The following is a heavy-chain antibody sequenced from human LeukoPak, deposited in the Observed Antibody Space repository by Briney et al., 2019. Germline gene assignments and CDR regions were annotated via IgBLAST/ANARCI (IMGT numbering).Heavy chain of an antibody. V-gene: IGHV1-2*02. CDR2: INPNSGGT. CDR1: GWCFTGPY. Sequence: ASVKVSCKASGWCFTGPYMQLVRQAPGQGLEWMGWINPNSGGTNYAQNFQGRVTMTRDRSISTASMELSGLTSDDPAVYYFWIYGRVSKTFSIIWFDPWGQGTLVTVSS. D-gene: IGHD5-12*01. CDR3: WIYGRVSKTFSIIWFDP. J-gene: IGHJ5*02.